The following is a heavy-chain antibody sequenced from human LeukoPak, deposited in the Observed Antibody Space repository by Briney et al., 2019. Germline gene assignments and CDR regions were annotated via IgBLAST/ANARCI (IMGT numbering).Heavy chain of an antibody. CDR1: GGSISSGSDY. D-gene: IGHD1-26*01. J-gene: IGHJ4*02. CDR3: ARESLGPPYYFDY. V-gene: IGHV4-61*02. Sequence: PSQTLSLTCNVSGGSISSGSDYWSWIRQPAGKGLEWIGRIYTSGSTNYNPSLKSRVTISVGTSKNQFSLKLTSVTAADTAVYYCARESLGPPYYFDYWGQGTLVTVSS. CDR2: IYTSGST.